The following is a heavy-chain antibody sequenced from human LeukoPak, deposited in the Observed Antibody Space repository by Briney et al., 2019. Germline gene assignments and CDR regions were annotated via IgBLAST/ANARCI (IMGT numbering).Heavy chain of an antibody. CDR3: AIRGYGDCAPFDW. Sequence: GESLKISCKGSGYSFRTYRIGWVRQMPGKGLESMGIIYPGDSETRYSPSFQGQVTISADKSISTAYLQWSSLRASDTAMYYCAIRGYGDCAPFDWWGQGTLVTVSP. D-gene: IGHD4-17*01. CDR2: IYPGDSET. CDR1: GYSFRTYR. J-gene: IGHJ4*02. V-gene: IGHV5-51*01.